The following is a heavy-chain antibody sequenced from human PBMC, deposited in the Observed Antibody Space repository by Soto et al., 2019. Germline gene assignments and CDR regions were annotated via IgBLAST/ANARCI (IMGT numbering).Heavy chain of an antibody. D-gene: IGHD3-3*01. V-gene: IGHV4-39*01. Sequence: PSETLSLTCTVSGGSISSSSYYWGWIRQPPGKGLEWIGSIYYSGSTNYNPSLKSRVTISVDTSKNQFSLKLSSVTAADTAVYYCARHGAKKREWLCKNKGSSSCIHYGMDVWGQGTTVTVSS. CDR1: GGSISSSSYY. CDR2: IYYSGST. J-gene: IGHJ6*02. CDR3: ARHGAKKREWLCKNKGSSSCIHYGMDV.